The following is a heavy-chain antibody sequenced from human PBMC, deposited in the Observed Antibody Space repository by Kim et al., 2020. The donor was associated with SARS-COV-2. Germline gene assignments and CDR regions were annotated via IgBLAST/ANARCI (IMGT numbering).Heavy chain of an antibody. V-gene: IGHV4-31*02. CDR2: IYYSGLT. CDR3: AKKIDY. Sequence: SETLSLTCSVSGDSISSGGYYWTWIRQHPGKGLEWIGYIYYSGLTLHNPSLKSRLTLAVDKSKNQLSLRLSSVTAADTGVYYCAKKIDYWGLGTLVTVSS. CDR1: GDSISSGGYY. J-gene: IGHJ4*02.